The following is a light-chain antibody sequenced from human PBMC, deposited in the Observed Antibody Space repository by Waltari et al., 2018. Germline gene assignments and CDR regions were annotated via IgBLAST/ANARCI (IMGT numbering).Light chain of an antibody. V-gene: IGKV1-5*03. CDR3: QQYNSYSLLT. J-gene: IGKJ4*01. Sequence: DIQMTQSPSTLSASVGDTIIITCRASQSISNLFALYQQKTGKAPQLLIDKSFTLETGVPSRFSGSGSGTVFTLTISSLQPDDVATYYCQQYNSYSLLTFGGGTKVEIE. CDR2: KSF. CDR1: QSISNL.